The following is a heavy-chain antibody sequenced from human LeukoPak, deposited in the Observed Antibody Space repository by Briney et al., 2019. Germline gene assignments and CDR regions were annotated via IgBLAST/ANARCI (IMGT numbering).Heavy chain of an antibody. CDR1: GFTFSSYA. Sequence: PGGSLRLSCAASGFTFSSYAMSWVRQAPGKGLEWVSTISGSGGSTSYAESVKGRFTISRDNSKNTLYLQMNSLRAEDTAVYYCAKDPGGSSGYPDAFDIWGQGTMVTVSS. CDR3: AKDPGGSSGYPDAFDI. J-gene: IGHJ3*02. CDR2: ISGSGGST. V-gene: IGHV3-23*01. D-gene: IGHD3-22*01.